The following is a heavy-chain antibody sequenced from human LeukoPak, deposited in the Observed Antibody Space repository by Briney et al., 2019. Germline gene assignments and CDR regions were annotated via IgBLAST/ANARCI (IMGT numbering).Heavy chain of an antibody. D-gene: IGHD4-17*01. V-gene: IGHV3-23*01. J-gene: IGHJ4*02. CDR2: ISGGGETT. Sequence: GGSLRLSCAASGFTFNNYAMNWVRQAPGKGLEWVSSISGGGETTYYADSAKGRFTISRDNSQNTLYLQMNSLRAEDTAVYYCARDYADCVGYFFFDYWGQGTLVTVSS. CDR3: ARDYADCVGYFFFDY. CDR1: GFTFNNYA.